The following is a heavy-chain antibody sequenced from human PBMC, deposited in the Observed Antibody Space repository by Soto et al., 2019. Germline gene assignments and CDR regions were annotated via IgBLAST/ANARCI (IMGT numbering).Heavy chain of an antibody. Sequence: QVQLQESGPGLVRPSQTLSLTCTVSGGSISSGGYYWSWIRQHPGKGLEWIGYIYYSGSTYYNPSLNSRVTISVDTSKNQVSLKLSSVTAADTAVYYCARGGGHGEYRGGCWFDPWGKGTLVTVSS. CDR1: GGSISSGGYY. J-gene: IGHJ5*02. CDR3: ARGGGHGEYRGGCWFDP. CDR2: IYYSGST. V-gene: IGHV4-31*03. D-gene: IGHD4-17*01.